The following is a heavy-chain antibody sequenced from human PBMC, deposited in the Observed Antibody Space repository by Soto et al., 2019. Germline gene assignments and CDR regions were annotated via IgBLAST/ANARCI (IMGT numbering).Heavy chain of an antibody. D-gene: IGHD1-26*01. J-gene: IGHJ4*02. V-gene: IGHV3-7*04. Sequence: GGSLRLSCAVSGFSFRIDGMNWVRRAPGKGLEWVAHTNQDGSEKYYLDSVKGRFTIFRDNAKNSLYLQMNSLRAEDTAVYYCSGGVGEAIWRQGTLVTVSS. CDR2: TNQDGSEK. CDR3: SGGVGEAI. CDR1: GFSFRIDG.